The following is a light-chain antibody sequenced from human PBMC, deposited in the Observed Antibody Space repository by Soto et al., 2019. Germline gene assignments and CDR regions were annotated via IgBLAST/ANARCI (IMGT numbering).Light chain of an antibody. CDR1: QSIHNW. J-gene: IGKJ2*01. CDR3: QQYTSFYT. Sequence: DIQMTQSPSTLSAFVGDRVTISCRASQSIHNWLAWYQQKPGKAPKLLIYKASTLESGVPSRFRSSGSGKDFTLTSSRLPADDFATYCCQQYTSFYTFGQGTKLEVK. V-gene: IGKV1-5*03. CDR2: KAS.